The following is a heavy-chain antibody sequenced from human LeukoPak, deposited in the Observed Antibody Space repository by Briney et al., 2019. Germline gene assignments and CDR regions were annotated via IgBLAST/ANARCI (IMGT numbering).Heavy chain of an antibody. CDR1: GFTFSDYY. V-gene: IGHV3-11*01. Sequence: GGSLRLSCAASGFTFSDYYMSWIRQAPGKGLEWVSYISSSGSTIYYADSVKGRFTISRDNAKNSLYLQMNSLRAEDTAVYYRARDEMRPHHAFDIWGQGTMVTLSS. CDR3: ARDEMRPHHAFDI. J-gene: IGHJ3*02. CDR2: ISSSGSTI.